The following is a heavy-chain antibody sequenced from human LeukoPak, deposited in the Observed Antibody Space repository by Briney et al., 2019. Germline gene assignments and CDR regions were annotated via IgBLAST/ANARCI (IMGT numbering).Heavy chain of an antibody. J-gene: IGHJ4*02. CDR1: GYTFTSYG. Sequence: ASVKVSCKASGYTFTSYGISWVRQAPGQGLEWMGWISAYNGNTNYTQKLQDRVTMTTDTSTSTDYMELRSLRSDDTAVYYCARDPVAYYYDSSGYYVDWGQGTLVTVSS. V-gene: IGHV1-18*01. CDR2: ISAYNGNT. CDR3: ARDPVAYYYDSSGYYVD. D-gene: IGHD3-22*01.